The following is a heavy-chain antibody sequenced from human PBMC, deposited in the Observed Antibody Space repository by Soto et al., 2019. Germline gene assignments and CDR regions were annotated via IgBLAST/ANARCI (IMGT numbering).Heavy chain of an antibody. D-gene: IGHD2-2*01. J-gene: IGHJ4*02. Sequence: VGSLRLSCAASEFTVTNNEMSWVRQAPGKGLEWVSILYSGGNTYYADSVEGRFTISRDGSKNTLYLHMNSLRAEDTAVYYCALRRVAYADFWGQRTRVTVSS. CDR1: EFTVTNNE. CDR2: LYSGGNT. CDR3: ALRRVAYADF. V-gene: IGHV3-53*01.